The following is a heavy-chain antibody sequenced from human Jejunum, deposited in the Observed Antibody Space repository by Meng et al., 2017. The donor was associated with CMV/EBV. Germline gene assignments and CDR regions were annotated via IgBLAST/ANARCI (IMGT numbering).Heavy chain of an antibody. CDR2: IADSGGST. J-gene: IGHJ5*01. Sequence: EVQLMESGGGWVQPEGSLRLSCAASGFTFSSQTMSWVRQAPGKGLKWVSNIADSGGSTYYADSVKGRFTISRDNSKNTLYLQMNSLRAEDTAVYYCVNWAWLDSWGQGTLVTVSS. V-gene: IGHV3-23*01. CDR1: GFTFSSQT. D-gene: IGHD7-27*01. CDR3: VNWAWLDS.